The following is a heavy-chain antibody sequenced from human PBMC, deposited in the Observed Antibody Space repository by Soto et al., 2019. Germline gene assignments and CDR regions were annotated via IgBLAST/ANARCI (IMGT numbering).Heavy chain of an antibody. V-gene: IGHV1-8*01. CDR1: GYTFTGYD. J-gene: IGHJ4*02. CDR2: VSPDHGNA. CDR3: AVTTGY. Sequence: ASVKVSCKTSGYTFTGYDINWVLQAPGQGLEWMGWVSPDHGNAGYAQQFQGRVTMTSDTSISTVFMELTNLRSEDTAVYYCAVTTGYWGQGTKVTVSS. D-gene: IGHD4-17*01.